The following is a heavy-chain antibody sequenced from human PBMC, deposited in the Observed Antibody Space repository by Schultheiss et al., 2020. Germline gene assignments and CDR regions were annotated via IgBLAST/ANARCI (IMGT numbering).Heavy chain of an antibody. CDR1: GFTFSAYA. J-gene: IGHJ4*02. CDR2: ISSSSAAI. Sequence: GGSLRLSCAASGFTFSAYAMTWVRQAPGKGLEWISHISSSSAAIYYAGSVKGRFTISRDNANDKVFLQMTGLRVEDTAVYYCARDDVGIAAAGTGLDYWGQGTLVTVSS. CDR3: ARDDVGIAAAGTGLDY. V-gene: IGHV3-48*01. D-gene: IGHD6-13*01.